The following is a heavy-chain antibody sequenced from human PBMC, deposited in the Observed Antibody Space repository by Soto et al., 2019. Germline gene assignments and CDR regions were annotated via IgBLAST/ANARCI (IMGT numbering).Heavy chain of an antibody. Sequence: GGSLRLSCAASGFTFSSYAMSWVRQAPGKGLEWVSAISGSGGSTYYADSVKGRFTISRDNSKNTLYLQMNSLRAEDTAVYYCAKGPRPRQYCSGRSCCFEVYYYSGMDVWGQGTTVTVSS. CDR3: AKGPRPRQYCSGRSCCFEVYYYSGMDV. CDR2: ISGSGGST. D-gene: IGHD2-15*01. V-gene: IGHV3-23*01. J-gene: IGHJ6*02. CDR1: GFTFSSYA.